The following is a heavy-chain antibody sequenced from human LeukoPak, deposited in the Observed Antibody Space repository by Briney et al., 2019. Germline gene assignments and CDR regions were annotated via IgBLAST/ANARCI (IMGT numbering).Heavy chain of an antibody. V-gene: IGHV3-21*01. J-gene: IGHJ4*02. CDR3: ARDIFRGSGSYYIDY. Sequence: GGSLRLSCAASGFTYSSYSMNWVRQAPGKGLEWVSSISSSSSYIYYADSVKGRFTISRDNAKNSLYLQMNSLRAEDTAVYYCARDIFRGSGSYYIDYWGQGTLVTVSS. D-gene: IGHD3-10*01. CDR2: ISSSSSYI. CDR1: GFTYSSYS.